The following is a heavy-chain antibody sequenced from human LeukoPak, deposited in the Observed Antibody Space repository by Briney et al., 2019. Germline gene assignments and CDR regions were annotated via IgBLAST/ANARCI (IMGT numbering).Heavy chain of an antibody. V-gene: IGHV1-69*13. Sequence: ASVKVSCKASGGTFSSYAISWVRQAPGQGLEWMGGIIPIFGTANYAQKFQGRVTITADESTSTAYMELSSLRSEDTAVYYCAREGRYSGSQRADAFDIWGQGTMVTVSS. D-gene: IGHD1-26*01. CDR1: GGTFSSYA. CDR2: IIPIFGTA. J-gene: IGHJ3*02. CDR3: AREGRYSGSQRADAFDI.